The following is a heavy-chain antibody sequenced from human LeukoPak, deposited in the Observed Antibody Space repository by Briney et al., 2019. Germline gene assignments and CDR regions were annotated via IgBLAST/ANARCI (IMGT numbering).Heavy chain of an antibody. CDR1: GGSFSGYY. V-gene: IGHV4-34*01. CDR3: ARGTDRSKIAY. J-gene: IGHJ4*02. Sequence: SETLSLTCAVFGGSFSGYYWSWIRQPPGEGLEWIGEIHPRGTIDYNPSLKSQVTISGDTSKNQFSLKLTSVTAADTAVYYCARGTDRSKIAYWGQGTLVTVSS. CDR2: IHPRGTI. D-gene: IGHD3-22*01.